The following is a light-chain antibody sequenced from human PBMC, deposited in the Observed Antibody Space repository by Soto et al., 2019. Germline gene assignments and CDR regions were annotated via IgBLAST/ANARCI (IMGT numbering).Light chain of an antibody. CDR1: QSVSSN. Sequence: EIVMTQSPATLSVSPGERATLSCRASQSVSSNLAWYQQKPGQAPRLLIYAASSLQSGVPSRFSGSGSGTDFTLTISSLQPEDFATYYCQQSYSTLTFGGGTKVEIK. V-gene: IGKV3-15*01. CDR3: QQSYSTLT. J-gene: IGKJ4*01. CDR2: AAS.